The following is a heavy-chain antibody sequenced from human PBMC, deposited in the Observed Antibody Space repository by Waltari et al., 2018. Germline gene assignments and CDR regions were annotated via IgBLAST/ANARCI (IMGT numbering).Heavy chain of an antibody. CDR1: GGTFSRYA. CDR3: SRDLLHYYDSSGYYSHY. Sequence: QVQLVQSGAEVKKPGSSVKVSCKASGGTFSRYAISWVRQAPGQGLEWMGRIIPIFDTANYAQKCQGRVTITADKSTSTAYMELSSLRSDDTAVYYCSRDLLHYYDSSGYYSHYWGQGTLVTVSS. D-gene: IGHD3-22*01. CDR2: IIPIFDTA. V-gene: IGHV1-69*13. J-gene: IGHJ4*02.